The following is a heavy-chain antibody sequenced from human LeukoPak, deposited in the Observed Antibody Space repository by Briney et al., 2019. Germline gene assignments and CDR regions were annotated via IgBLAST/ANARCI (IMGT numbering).Heavy chain of an antibody. V-gene: IGHV3-74*01. J-gene: IGHJ4*02. CDR2: INSDGSST. D-gene: IGHD1-14*01. CDR3: VGEPQAEYYFDY. CDR1: GFTFSSYW. Sequence: GGSLRLSCAASGFTFSSYWMHWVRQVPGKGLVWVSRINSDGSSTTYADSVKGRFTISRDNAKNTLYLQMNSLRVEDTAVYYCVGEPQAEYYFDYWGQGTLVTVSS.